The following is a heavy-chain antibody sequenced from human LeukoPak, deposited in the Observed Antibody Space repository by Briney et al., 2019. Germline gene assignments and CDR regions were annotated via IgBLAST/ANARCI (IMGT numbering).Heavy chain of an antibody. D-gene: IGHD1-7*01. CDR1: GFTFSDYY. V-gene: IGHV3-11*04. Sequence: GGSLRLSCAASGFTFSDYYMSWIRQAPGKGLEWVSYITTDSATIYYADSVKGRFTISRDNAKNSLYLQMNSLRVEDTAVYYCTRNWNYARWSDPWGQGTLVTVSS. J-gene: IGHJ5*02. CDR3: TRNWNYARWSDP. CDR2: ITTDSATI.